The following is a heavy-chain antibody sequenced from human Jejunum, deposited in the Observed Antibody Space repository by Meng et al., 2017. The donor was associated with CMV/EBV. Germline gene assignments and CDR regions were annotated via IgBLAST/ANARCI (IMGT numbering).Heavy chain of an antibody. J-gene: IGHJ4*02. CDR3: TSRILTTNDY. Sequence: CAASGFDFSNAWMNWVRQAPGKGLEWLGRIKTKTDGETTDYVAPVKGRFTISRDDSKNTLFLQMNSLKTEDTAVYYCTSRILTTNDYWGQGTLVTVSS. D-gene: IGHD2/OR15-2a*01. V-gene: IGHV3-15*01. CDR1: GFDFSNAW. CDR2: IKTKTDGETT.